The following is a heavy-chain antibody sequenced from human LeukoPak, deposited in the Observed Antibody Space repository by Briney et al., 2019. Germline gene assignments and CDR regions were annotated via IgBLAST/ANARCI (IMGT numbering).Heavy chain of an antibody. CDR2: INAGNGNT. Sequence: ASVKVSCKASGYTFTSYAMHWVRQAPGQRLEWMGWINAGNGNTKYSQKFQGRVTITRDTSASTAYMELRSLRSDDTAVYYCARAGESIAARKPRSTYYFDYWGQGTLVTVSS. V-gene: IGHV1-3*01. CDR3: ARAGESIAARKPRSTYYFDY. CDR1: GYTFTSYA. D-gene: IGHD6-6*01. J-gene: IGHJ4*02.